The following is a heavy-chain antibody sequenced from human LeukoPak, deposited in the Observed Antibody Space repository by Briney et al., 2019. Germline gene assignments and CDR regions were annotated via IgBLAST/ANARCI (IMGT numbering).Heavy chain of an antibody. CDR2: IKQDGSEK. V-gene: IGHV3-7*01. D-gene: IGHD3-10*01. CDR3: ARGGLWFGELPRDY. J-gene: IGHJ4*02. CDR1: GFTFSSYW. Sequence: GGSLRLSCAASGFTFSSYWMSWVRQAPGKGLEWVDNIKQDGSEKYYVDSVKGRFTISRDNAKNSLYLQMNSLRAEDTAVYYCARGGLWFGELPRDYWGQGTLVTVSS.